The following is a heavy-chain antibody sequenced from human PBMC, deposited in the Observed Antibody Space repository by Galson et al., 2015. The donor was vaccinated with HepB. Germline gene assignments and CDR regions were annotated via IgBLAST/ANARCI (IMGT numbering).Heavy chain of an antibody. CDR2: ISYDGINT. CDR1: GFTFRSYA. J-gene: IGHJ4*02. Sequence: SLRLSCAASGFTFRSYAMHWVRQAPGKGLQWVAIISYDGINTYHADSVKGRFIISRDNSKNTLYLQMNTLRTEDTAVYYCAKASDHYATGSYLLDFWGQGTLVTVSS. CDR3: AKASDHYATGSYLLDF. V-gene: IGHV3-30-3*01. D-gene: IGHD3-10*01.